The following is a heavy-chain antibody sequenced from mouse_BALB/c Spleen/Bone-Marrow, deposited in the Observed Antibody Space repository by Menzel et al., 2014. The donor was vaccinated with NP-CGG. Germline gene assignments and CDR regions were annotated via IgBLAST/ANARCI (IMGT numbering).Heavy chain of an antibody. D-gene: IGHD2-2*01. CDR1: EYEFPSHD. Sequence: EVKLMESGGGLVQPGESLKLSCESNEYEFPSHDMSWVRKTLEERLELVAAINSDGGSTYYPDTMERRFIISRDNTKKTLYLQMSSLRSEDTALYYCARHGGYDPFAYWGQGTLVTVSA. V-gene: IGHV5-2*01. CDR2: INSDGGST. CDR3: ARHGGYDPFAY. J-gene: IGHJ3*01.